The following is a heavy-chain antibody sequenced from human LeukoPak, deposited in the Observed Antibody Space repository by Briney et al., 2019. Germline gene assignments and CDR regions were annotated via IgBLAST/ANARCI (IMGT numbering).Heavy chain of an antibody. V-gene: IGHV3-48*01. CDR2: ISTSSSTI. Sequence: GGSLRLSCAASGFTFSGYSMNWVRQAPGKGREWVSYISTSSSTIYYADSVKGRFTTSRDNAKNSLYLQMNSLRAEDTAVYYCARVLYGFSDYCGRGTLVTVSS. CDR1: GFTFSGYS. CDR3: ARVLYGFSDY. J-gene: IGHJ4*02. D-gene: IGHD2/OR15-2a*01.